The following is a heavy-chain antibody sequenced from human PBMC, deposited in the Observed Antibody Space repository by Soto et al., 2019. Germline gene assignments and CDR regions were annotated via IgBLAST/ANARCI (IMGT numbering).Heavy chain of an antibody. CDR3: ASSRTGAVPDSINI. CDR1: GFTFSRYA. D-gene: IGHD2-8*02. V-gene: IGHV3-30-3*01. Sequence: XECLRLTCEASGFTFSRYAMHWVRQAPGGGLDWVAVISRDGTTTYYGDSVKGRFTVSRDNSKNTVFLSMTSLGPDDTAVFYCASSRTGAVPDSINIWGQGTLVTVSS. CDR2: ISRDGTTT. J-gene: IGHJ4*02.